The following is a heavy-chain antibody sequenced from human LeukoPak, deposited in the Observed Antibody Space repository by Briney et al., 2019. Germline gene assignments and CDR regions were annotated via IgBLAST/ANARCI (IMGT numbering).Heavy chain of an antibody. CDR3: ARDLSRYSSSRKFAY. D-gene: IGHD6-6*01. CDR1: GYTFTGYY. Sequence: PWASVKVSCKASGYTFTGYYMHWVRQAPGQGLEWMGWINPNSGGTNYAQKFQGRVTMTRDTSISTAYMELSRLRSDDTAVYYCARDLSRYSSSRKFAYWGQGTLVTVSS. J-gene: IGHJ4*02. V-gene: IGHV1-2*02. CDR2: INPNSGGT.